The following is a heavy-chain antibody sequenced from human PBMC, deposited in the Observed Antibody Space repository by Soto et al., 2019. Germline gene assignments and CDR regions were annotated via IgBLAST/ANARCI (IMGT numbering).Heavy chain of an antibody. CDR2: IYYSGST. Sequence: QLQLQESGPGLVKPSETLSLTCTVSGGSISSSSYYWGWIRQPPGKGLEWIGSIYYSGSTYYNPSLKSRVTISVDTSKNQFSLRLSSVTAADTAVYYCASSGWWYFDYWGQGTLVTVSS. V-gene: IGHV4-39*01. J-gene: IGHJ4*02. CDR1: GGSISSSSYY. D-gene: IGHD6-19*01. CDR3: ASSGWWYFDY.